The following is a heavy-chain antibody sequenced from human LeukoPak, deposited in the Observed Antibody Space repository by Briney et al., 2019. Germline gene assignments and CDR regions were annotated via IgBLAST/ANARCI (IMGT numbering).Heavy chain of an antibody. Sequence: SETLSLACTVSGGSISSYYWSWIRQPPGKGLEWIGYIYYSGSTNYNPSLKSRVTISVDTSKNQFSLKLSSVTAADTAVYYCARDYAFWGQGTLVTVSS. CDR3: ARDYAF. V-gene: IGHV4-59*01. J-gene: IGHJ4*02. CDR1: GGSISSYY. D-gene: IGHD2-2*01. CDR2: IYYSGST.